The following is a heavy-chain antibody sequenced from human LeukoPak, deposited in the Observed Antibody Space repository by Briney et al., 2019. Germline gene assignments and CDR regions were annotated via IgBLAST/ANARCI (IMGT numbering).Heavy chain of an antibody. CDR2: IYYSGST. D-gene: IGHD6-13*01. CDR3: ARDSSWHVDP. CDR1: GGSISSSSYY. V-gene: IGHV4-39*02. Sequence: SETLSLTCTVSGGSISSSSYYWGWIRQPPGTGLEWIGSIYYSGSTYYNPSLKSRVTISVDTSKNQFSLKLTSVTAADTAVYYCARDSSWHVDPWGQGTLVTVSS. J-gene: IGHJ5*02.